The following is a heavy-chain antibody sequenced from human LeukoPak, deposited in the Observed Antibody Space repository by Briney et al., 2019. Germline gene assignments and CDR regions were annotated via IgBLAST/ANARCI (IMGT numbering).Heavy chain of an antibody. Sequence: PGGSLRLSCVASGFTFSSYSMNWVRQAPGKGLEWVSSISSSSTYIYYTDSMKGRFTISRDSAKNSLYLQMNSLRAEDTAVYYCARDSTRFDYWGQGTLVTVSS. V-gene: IGHV3-21*01. CDR2: ISSSSTYI. CDR1: GFTFSSYS. CDR3: ARDSTRFDY. J-gene: IGHJ4*02.